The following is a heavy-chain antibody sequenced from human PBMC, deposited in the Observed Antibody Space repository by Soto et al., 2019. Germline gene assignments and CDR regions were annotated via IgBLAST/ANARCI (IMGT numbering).Heavy chain of an antibody. CDR3: ASETSSTSWFYFDY. CDR2: IWYDGSNK. Sequence: PGGSLRLSCAASGFTFSSYGMHWVRQAPGKGLEWVAVIWYDGSNKYYADSVKGRFTISRDNSKNTLYLQMNSLRAEDTAVYYRASETSSTSWFYFDYWGQGTLVTVSS. J-gene: IGHJ4*02. CDR1: GFTFSSYG. D-gene: IGHD2-2*01. V-gene: IGHV3-33*01.